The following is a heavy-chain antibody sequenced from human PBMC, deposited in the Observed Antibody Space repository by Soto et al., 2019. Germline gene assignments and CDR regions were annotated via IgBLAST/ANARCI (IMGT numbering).Heavy chain of an antibody. CDR1: GFTFSDYY. V-gene: IGHV3-11*04. Sequence: GGSLRLSCAASGFTFSDYYMSWIRQAPGKGLEWVSYISSSGSTIYYADSVKGRFTISRDNAKNSLYLQMNSLRAEDTAVYYCARVPKPFLEWKNYYYYYMDVWGKGTTVNVS. CDR3: ARVPKPFLEWKNYYYYYMDV. CDR2: ISSSGSTI. D-gene: IGHD3-3*02. J-gene: IGHJ6*03.